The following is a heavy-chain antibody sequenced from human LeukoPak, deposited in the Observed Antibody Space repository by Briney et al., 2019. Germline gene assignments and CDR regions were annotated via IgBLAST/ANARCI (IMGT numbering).Heavy chain of an antibody. V-gene: IGHV3-53*01. D-gene: IGHD2-21*02. J-gene: IGHJ4*02. CDR1: GFTVSSNY. CDR3: ARVAFCGGDCYRNYFDN. CDR2: IRSDGST. Sequence: PGGSLRLSCTASGFTVSSNYMSWVRQAPGKGLEWVSVIRSDGSTNHADSVKGRFTISRDNSKNTLYLQMNNLRAEDTAMYHCARVAFCGGDCYRNYFDNWGQGTPVTVSS.